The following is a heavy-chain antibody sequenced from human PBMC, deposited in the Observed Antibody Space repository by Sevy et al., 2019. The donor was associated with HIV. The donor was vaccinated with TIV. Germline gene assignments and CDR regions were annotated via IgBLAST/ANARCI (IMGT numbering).Heavy chain of an antibody. CDR2: LYYEGTT. CDR1: GGSISSISNY. V-gene: IGHV4-39*01. J-gene: IGHJ6*03. Sequence: SETLSLTCGVSGGSISSISNYWGWIRQPPGRELEWIGSLYYEGTTYYNPSLQSPVRISGNTSKNLFSLDLTCVTAADTAVYYCASLSPFYHYMDVWGKGTTVTVSS. CDR3: ASLSPFYHYMDV.